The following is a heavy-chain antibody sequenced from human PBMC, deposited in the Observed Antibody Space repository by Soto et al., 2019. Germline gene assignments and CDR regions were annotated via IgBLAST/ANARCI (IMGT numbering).Heavy chain of an antibody. J-gene: IGHJ6*02. D-gene: IGHD6-13*01. Sequence: GGSLRLPCAASGFNFSTTGQNWVRPQPGEGVEGVPSKSSDSENIIHADSVKGRLTTSRDNAKNSVYLQMNNLSVEDTAVYYCAKDGGAGSVSDLWGQGTTVTVSS. V-gene: IGHV3-21*01. CDR1: GFNFSTTG. CDR3: AKDGGAGSVSDL. CDR2: KSSDSENI.